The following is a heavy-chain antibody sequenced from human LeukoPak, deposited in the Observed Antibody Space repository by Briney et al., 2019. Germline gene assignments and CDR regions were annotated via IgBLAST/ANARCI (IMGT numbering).Heavy chain of an antibody. CDR3: ARDQDGYNRLNFDY. J-gene: IGHJ4*02. CDR2: IIPILGIA. D-gene: IGHD5-12*01. Sequence: ASVKVSCKASGGTFSSYAISWVRQAPGQGLEWMGRIIPILGIANYAQKFQGRVTITADKSTSTAYMELSSLRSEDTAVYYCARDQDGYNRLNFDYWGQGTLVTVSS. CDR1: GGTFSSYA. V-gene: IGHV1-69*04.